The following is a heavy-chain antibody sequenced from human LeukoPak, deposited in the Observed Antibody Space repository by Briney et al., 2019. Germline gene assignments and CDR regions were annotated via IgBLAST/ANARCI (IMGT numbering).Heavy chain of an antibody. V-gene: IGHV4-4*02. J-gene: IGHJ4*02. Sequence: PSGTLSLTCAVSGGSISSSNWWSWVRQPPGKGLEWIGEIYHSGSTNYNPSLKSRVTISVDTSKNQFSLKLSSVTAADTAVYYCARVGQLWLPAYDYWGQGTLVTVSS. CDR1: GGSISSSNW. CDR2: IYHSGST. CDR3: ARVGQLWLPAYDY. D-gene: IGHD5-18*01.